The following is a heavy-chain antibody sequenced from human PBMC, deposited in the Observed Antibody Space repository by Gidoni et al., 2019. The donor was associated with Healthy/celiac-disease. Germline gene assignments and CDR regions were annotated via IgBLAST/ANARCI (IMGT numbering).Heavy chain of an antibody. CDR1: GFTFSSYA. CDR3: AKNHDSSGYYNGNYFDY. J-gene: IGHJ4*02. D-gene: IGHD3-22*01. Sequence: EVQLLASGGGLVQPGGSLSPSCAASGFTFSSYAMSWVRQAPGKGLEWVSAISGSGGRTYYADSVKGRCTISRDNSKNTLYLQMNSLRAEDTAVYYCAKNHDSSGYYNGNYFDYWGQGTLVTVSS. CDR2: ISGSGGRT. V-gene: IGHV3-23*01.